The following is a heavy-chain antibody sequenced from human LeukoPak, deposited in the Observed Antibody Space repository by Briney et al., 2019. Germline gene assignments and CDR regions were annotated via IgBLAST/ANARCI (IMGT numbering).Heavy chain of an antibody. D-gene: IGHD3-22*01. V-gene: IGHV4-30-4*01. CDR2: IYYSGST. J-gene: IGHJ3*02. CDR3: ARVRITMIVVYQNLLHDAFDI. Sequence: PSETLSLTCTVSGGSISSGDYYWSWIRQPPGKGLEWIGYIYYSGSTYYNPPLKSRVTISVDTSKNQFSLKLSSVTAADTAVYYCARVRITMIVVYQNLLHDAFDIWGQGTMVTVSS. CDR1: GGSISSGDYY.